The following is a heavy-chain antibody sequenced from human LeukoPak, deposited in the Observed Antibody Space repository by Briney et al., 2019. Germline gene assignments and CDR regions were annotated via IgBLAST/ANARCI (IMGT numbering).Heavy chain of an antibody. CDR1: GFVFCSYW. D-gene: IGHD4-17*01. J-gene: IGHJ4*02. CDR2: INSDGSST. Sequence: PGGSLRLSCAASGFVFCSYWMHWVRQAPGKGLVWVSRINSDGSSTGYADSVKGRFTISRDNSKNTLYLQMNSLRAEDTAVYYCAKKDYGDYIDYWGQGTLVTVSS. CDR3: AKKDYGDYIDY. V-gene: IGHV3-74*01.